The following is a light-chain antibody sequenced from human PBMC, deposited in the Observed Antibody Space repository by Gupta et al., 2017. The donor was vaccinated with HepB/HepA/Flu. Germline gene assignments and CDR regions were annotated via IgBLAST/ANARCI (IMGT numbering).Light chain of an antibody. CDR1: QSVSSSY. Sequence: EIVLTQSPGTLALSPGEIATLSCRASQSVSSSYLAWYQQKPGQAPRLLIYGASSRATGIPDRFSGSGSGTDFTLTITRLEPEDCAVYYCQQYGSSALTFGQGTRMEIK. CDR2: GAS. V-gene: IGKV3-20*01. J-gene: IGKJ5*01. CDR3: QQYGSSALT.